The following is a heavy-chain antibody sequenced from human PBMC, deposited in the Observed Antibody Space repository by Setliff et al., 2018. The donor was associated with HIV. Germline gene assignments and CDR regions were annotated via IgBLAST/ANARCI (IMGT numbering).Heavy chain of an antibody. CDR3: VKGGTLAGQFYYYMNV. J-gene: IGHJ6*03. CDR2: ISWNSGSI. D-gene: IGHD6-19*01. Sequence: PGGSLRLSCAASGFTFDDYAMHWVRQAPGKGLEWVSGISWNSGSIGYAASAKGRFIISRDNARSSLHLQMNSLATEDTALYFCVKGGTLAGQFYYYMNVWGKGTTVTVSS. CDR1: GFTFDDYA. V-gene: IGHV3-9*01.